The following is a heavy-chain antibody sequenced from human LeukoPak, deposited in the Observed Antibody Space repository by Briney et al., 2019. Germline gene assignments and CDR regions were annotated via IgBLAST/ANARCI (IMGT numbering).Heavy chain of an antibody. J-gene: IGHJ4*02. Sequence: GGSLRLSCVVSGFTFSSYAMSWVRQAPGKGLEWVSAITDSGGSTYYADSVKGRFTISRDNSKNTLYLQMNSLRADDTAVYYCTTATAAYWGQGTLVTVSS. V-gene: IGHV3-23*01. D-gene: IGHD2-2*01. CDR2: ITDSGGST. CDR1: GFTFSSYA. CDR3: TTATAAY.